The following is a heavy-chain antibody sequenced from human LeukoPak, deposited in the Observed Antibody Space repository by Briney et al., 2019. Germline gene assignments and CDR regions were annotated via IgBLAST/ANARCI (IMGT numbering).Heavy chain of an antibody. J-gene: IGHJ4*02. CDR3: AREGGVAAARFDY. V-gene: IGHV1-2*02. CDR2: INPNSGGT. CDR1: GYTFTGYY. D-gene: IGHD6-19*01. Sequence: VASVKVSCEASGYTFTGYYMHWVRQAPVQGLEWMGWINPNSGGTNYAQKFQGRVTMTRDTSISTAYMELSRLRSDDTAVYYCAREGGVAAARFDYWGQGTLVTVSS.